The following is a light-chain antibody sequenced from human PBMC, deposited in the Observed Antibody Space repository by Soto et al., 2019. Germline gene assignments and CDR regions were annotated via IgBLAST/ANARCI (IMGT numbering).Light chain of an antibody. J-gene: IGKJ1*01. V-gene: IGKV3-15*01. CDR3: EPYNNWPPWT. CDR1: QSVSSN. CDR2: GAS. Sequence: EIVMTQSPATLSVSPGERATLSCRASQSVSSNLAWYQQKPGQAPRLLIYGASTRATGVPARFRGSGSGTESNLTISILQSDAGVVDYCEPYNNWPPWTIGQGTKV.